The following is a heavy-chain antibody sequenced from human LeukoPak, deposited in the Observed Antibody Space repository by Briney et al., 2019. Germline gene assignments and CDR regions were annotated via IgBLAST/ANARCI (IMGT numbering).Heavy chain of an antibody. J-gene: IGHJ4*02. CDR2: ITISGRTA. D-gene: IGHD4-17*01. V-gene: IGHV3-23*01. CDR1: GFTFSNYA. Sequence: GGSLRLSCLASGFTFSNYAMSWVRQAPGKGLEWVSGITISGRTAYYADSVKGRFTISRDNSKNTLYLQMNSLRAEDTAVYYCAKERRYGEFDYWGQGTLVTVSS. CDR3: AKERRYGEFDY.